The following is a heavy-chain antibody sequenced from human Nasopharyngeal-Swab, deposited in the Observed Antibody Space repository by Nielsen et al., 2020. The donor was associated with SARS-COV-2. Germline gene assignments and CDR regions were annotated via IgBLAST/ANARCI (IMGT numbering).Heavy chain of an antibody. V-gene: IGHV3-23*01. CDR3: AKETSTVTKTFDY. CDR1: GFTFSSYW. CDR2: ISGSGGST. J-gene: IGHJ4*02. Sequence: GESLKISCAASGFTFSSYWMHWVRQAPGKGLEWVSAISGSGGSTYYADSVKGRFTISRDNSKNTLYLQMNSLRAEDTAVYYCAKETSTVTKTFDYWGQGTLVTVS. D-gene: IGHD4-17*01.